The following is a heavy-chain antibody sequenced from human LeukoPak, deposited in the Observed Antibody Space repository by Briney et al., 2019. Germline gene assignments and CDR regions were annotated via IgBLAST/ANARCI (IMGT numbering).Heavy chain of an antibody. CDR1: GGSFSGYY. Sequence: SETLSLTCAVYGGSFSGYYWSWIRQPPGKGLEWIGEINHSGSTNYNPSLKSRVTISVDTSKNQFSLKLSSVTAADTAVYYCAGGRVKDAFDIWGQGTMVTVSS. CDR3: AGGRVKDAFDI. D-gene: IGHD4-23*01. CDR2: INHSGST. J-gene: IGHJ3*02. V-gene: IGHV4-34*01.